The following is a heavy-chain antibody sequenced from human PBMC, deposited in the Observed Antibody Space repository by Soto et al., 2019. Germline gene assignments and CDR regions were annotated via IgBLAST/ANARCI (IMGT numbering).Heavy chain of an antibody. J-gene: IGHJ4*02. CDR3: ERGRYGDY. D-gene: IGHD1-1*01. Sequence: QVHLVQSGAEVRKPGASVKVSCKGSGYTFTSYGIAWVRQAPGQGLEWMGWISAHNDNTNYAQKAQGRVTVTRDTSTSTAYMEVRNLKSDDTAMYYCERGRYGDYGSQGALVTVSS. CDR2: ISAHNDNT. CDR1: GYTFTSYG. V-gene: IGHV1-18*01.